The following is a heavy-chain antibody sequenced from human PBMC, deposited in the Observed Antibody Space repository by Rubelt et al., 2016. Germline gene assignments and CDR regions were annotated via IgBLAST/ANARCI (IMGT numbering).Heavy chain of an antibody. J-gene: IGHJ5*02. D-gene: IGHD1-7*01. Sequence: AMSWVRQAPGKGLEWVSAISGSGGSTYYADSVKGRFTISRDNSKNTLYLQMNSLRAEDTAVYYCARGIGELELQSWGQGTLVTVSS. CDR1: A. CDR2: ISGSGGST. CDR3: ARGIGELELQS. V-gene: IGHV3-23*01.